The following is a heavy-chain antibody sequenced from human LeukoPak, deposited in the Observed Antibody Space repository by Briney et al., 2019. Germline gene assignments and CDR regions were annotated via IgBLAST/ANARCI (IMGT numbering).Heavy chain of an antibody. CDR2: ISAYTGDT. J-gene: IGHJ4*02. CDR1: GYTFNNFG. V-gene: IGHV1-18*01. Sequence: ASVKVSCKASGYTFNNFGISWVRQAPGQGLEWMGWISAYTGDTNYAQKFQGRVTMTTDTSTNTVYMELRSLRSDDTAVYYCARSTRQWLAHFDYWGQGTLVTVSS. CDR3: ARSTRQWLAHFDY. D-gene: IGHD6-19*01.